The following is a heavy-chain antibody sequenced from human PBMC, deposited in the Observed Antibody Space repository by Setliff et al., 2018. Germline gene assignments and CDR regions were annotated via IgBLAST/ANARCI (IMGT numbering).Heavy chain of an antibody. CDR1: GYTFTDYY. J-gene: IGHJ6*03. V-gene: IGHV1-46*01. D-gene: IGHD1-7*01. Sequence: GASVKVSCKASGYTFTDYYMHWVRQAPGQGLEWMGIINPSGGSTSYAQKFQGRVTMTRDTSTSTVYMELSSLRSEDTAVYYCARSAITGTTRKYYYYMDVWGQGNPGHRLL. CDR2: INPSGGST. CDR3: ARSAITGTTRKYYYYMDV.